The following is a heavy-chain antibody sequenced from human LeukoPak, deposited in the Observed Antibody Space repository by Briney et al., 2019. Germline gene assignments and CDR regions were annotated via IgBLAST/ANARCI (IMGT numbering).Heavy chain of an antibody. D-gene: IGHD3-10*01. J-gene: IGHJ3*01. Sequence: PSETLSLTCTVSGGSISSTSYYWGWIRQPPGKGLEWIGSIYNSGSTYYNPSLKSRVTISVDTSKNQFSLKLSSVTAADTAVYYCARQGHYXXSGRGAXDXWGQGTMXTVSS. CDR1: GGSISSTSYY. V-gene: IGHV4-39*01. CDR3: ARQGHYXXSGRGAXDX. CDR2: IYNSGST.